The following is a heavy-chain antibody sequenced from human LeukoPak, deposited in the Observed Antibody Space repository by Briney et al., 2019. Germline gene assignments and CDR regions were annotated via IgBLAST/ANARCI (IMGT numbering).Heavy chain of an antibody. J-gene: IGHJ6*03. CDR3: AREVFGGTVSSFYYYYMDV. D-gene: IGHD4-23*01. CDR2: IYTSGST. Sequence: SETLSLTCTVSSGSISSYYWSWIRQPAGKGLEWIGRIYTSGSTNYNPSLKSRVTMSVDTSKNQFSLKVSSVTAADTAVYYCAREVFGGTVSSFYYYYMDVWGKGTTVTVSS. V-gene: IGHV4-4*07. CDR1: SGSISSYY.